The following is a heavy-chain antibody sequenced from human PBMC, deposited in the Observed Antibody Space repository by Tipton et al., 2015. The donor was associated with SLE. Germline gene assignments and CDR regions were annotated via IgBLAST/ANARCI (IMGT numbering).Heavy chain of an antibody. CDR2: IYHSGST. CDR3: ASVFGRVPIVGATTGWYFDL. J-gene: IGHJ2*01. CDR1: GGSISSGGYY. Sequence: TLSLTCTVSGGSISSGGYYWGWIRQPPGKGLEWIGSIYHSGSTYYNPSLKSRVTISVDTSKNQFSLKLSSVTAADTAVYYCASVFGRVPIVGATTGWYFDLWGRGTLVTVSS. D-gene: IGHD1-26*01. V-gene: IGHV4-39*07.